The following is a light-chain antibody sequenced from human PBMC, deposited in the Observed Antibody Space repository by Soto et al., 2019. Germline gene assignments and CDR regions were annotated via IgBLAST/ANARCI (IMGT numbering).Light chain of an antibody. CDR3: SSYTSSSTLD. CDR2: DVS. Sequence: LTQPASVSGSPGQSITISCTGTSSDVGGYNYVSWYQQHPGKAPKLMIYDVSNRPSGVSNRFSGSKSGNTASLTISGLQAEDEADYYCSSYTSSSTLDFGTGTKVTV. CDR1: SSDVGGYNY. J-gene: IGLJ1*01. V-gene: IGLV2-14*01.